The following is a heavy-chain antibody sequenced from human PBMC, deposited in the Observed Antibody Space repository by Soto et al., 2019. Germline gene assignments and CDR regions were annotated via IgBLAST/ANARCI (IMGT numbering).Heavy chain of an antibody. V-gene: IGHV3-9*01. CDR2: ISWNSGSI. D-gene: IGHD5-12*01. Sequence: EVQLVESGGGLVQPGRSLRLSCAASGFTFDDYAMHWVRQAPGKGLEWVSGISWNSGSIGYADSVKGRFTISRDNAKNSLYLQMNSLRAEDTALYYCAKDLADIVATGSFDYWGQGILVTVSS. CDR3: AKDLADIVATGSFDY. CDR1: GFTFDDYA. J-gene: IGHJ4*02.